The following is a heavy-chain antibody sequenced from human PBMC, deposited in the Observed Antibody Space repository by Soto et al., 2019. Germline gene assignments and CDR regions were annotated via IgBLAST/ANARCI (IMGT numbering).Heavy chain of an antibody. V-gene: IGHV5-51*01. D-gene: IGHD3-16*02. Sequence: GESLKISGQGSRYSFTSYWSGWVRRLPGKGLEWLGIIYPGDSDTRYSPSFQGQVTISADKPISTAYLQWSSLNASDTTMYYCARLAFTVRGVIVEDYYYGMDVWGQGNTVTVSS. J-gene: IGHJ6*01. CDR3: ARLAFTVRGVIVEDYYYGMDV. CDR1: RYSFTSYW. CDR2: IYPGDSDT.